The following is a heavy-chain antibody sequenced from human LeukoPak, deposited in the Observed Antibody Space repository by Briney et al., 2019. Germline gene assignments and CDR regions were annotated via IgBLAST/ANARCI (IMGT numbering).Heavy chain of an antibody. J-gene: IGHJ4*02. D-gene: IGHD5-12*01. Sequence: GGSLRLSCAASGFTFNSYAMSWVRQAPGKGLEWVLGISGSGWSTYYADSVKGRFTVSRDNSKNTLYLQMNSLRAEDTAVYYCAKDEERGYDSFPFDYWGQGTLVTVSS. CDR2: ISGSGWST. CDR1: GFTFNSYA. V-gene: IGHV3-23*01. CDR3: AKDEERGYDSFPFDY.